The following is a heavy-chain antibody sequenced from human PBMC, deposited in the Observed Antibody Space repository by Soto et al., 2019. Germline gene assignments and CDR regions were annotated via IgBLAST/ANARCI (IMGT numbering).Heavy chain of an antibody. D-gene: IGHD3-22*01. J-gene: IGHJ3*01. Sequence: EVQLLESGGGLVQPGGSLRLSCAASGSTSSSYAMSWIRQAPGKGLEWVSTISGSGHSTYYADSVKGRFTISRDNSKNALYLQRNSLRAEDTAVYYCAKVIGTLIVVLIDAFDVWGQGTLVTVSS. V-gene: IGHV3-23*01. CDR3: AKVIGTLIVVLIDAFDV. CDR1: GSTSSSYA. CDR2: ISGSGHST.